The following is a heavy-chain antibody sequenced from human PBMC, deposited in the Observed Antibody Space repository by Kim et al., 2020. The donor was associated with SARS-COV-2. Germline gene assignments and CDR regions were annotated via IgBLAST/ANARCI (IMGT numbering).Heavy chain of an antibody. Sequence: PSFEGQVTISADKSISTAYLQWSSLKASDTAMYYCARHPVVTATRHGMDVWGQGTTVTVSS. J-gene: IGHJ6*02. CDR3: ARHPVVTATRHGMDV. V-gene: IGHV5-51*01. D-gene: IGHD2-21*02.